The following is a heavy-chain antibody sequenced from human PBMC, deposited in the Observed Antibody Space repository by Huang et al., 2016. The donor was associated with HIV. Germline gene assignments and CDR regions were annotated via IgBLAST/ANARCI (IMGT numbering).Heavy chain of an antibody. J-gene: IGHJ4*02. V-gene: IGHV3-30*01. CDR3: ARTGSYYYGSGIYHFGDY. Sequence: QVQLVESGGGVVQPGSSLRLSCAASGFSFSLFAMQWIRQAPGKGIQWLAVISTDGTIKNCADSVRGRFTRSRDNSKGTVYLQMNSLRPEDTAVYSCARTGSYYYGSGIYHFGDYWGQGTLVTVSS. CDR1: GFSFSLFA. D-gene: IGHD3-10*01. CDR2: ISTDGTIK.